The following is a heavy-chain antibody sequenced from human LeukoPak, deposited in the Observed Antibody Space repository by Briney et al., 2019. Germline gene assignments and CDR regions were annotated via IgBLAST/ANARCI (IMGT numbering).Heavy chain of an antibody. CDR1: GFTFSSYA. CDR2: ISGHGGNT. D-gene: IGHD1-14*01. CDR3: ANQPSLSSITDY. V-gene: IGHV3-23*01. J-gene: IGHJ4*02. Sequence: PGGSLRLSCAASGFTFSSYAMSWVRQAPGKGLEWVSGISGHGGNTYYADSVRGRFTISRDNSKNTLYLQMNSQRAEDTAVYYCANQPSLSSITDYWGQGTLVTVSS.